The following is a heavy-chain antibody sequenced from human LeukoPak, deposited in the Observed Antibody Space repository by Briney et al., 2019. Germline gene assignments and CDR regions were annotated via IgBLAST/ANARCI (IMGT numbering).Heavy chain of an antibody. D-gene: IGHD3-10*01. CDR3: ARNRTGTFDF. CDR1: GYTFRNYG. J-gene: IGHJ4*02. Sequence: ASVKVSCKASGYTFRNYGVNWVRQAPGQGLEWMGWISGDSYDTKYEQKLQGRVTMTTDTSTNTAYTELRSLRSDDTAMYYCARNRTGTFDFWGQGTLVTVSS. V-gene: IGHV1-18*01. CDR2: ISGDSYDT.